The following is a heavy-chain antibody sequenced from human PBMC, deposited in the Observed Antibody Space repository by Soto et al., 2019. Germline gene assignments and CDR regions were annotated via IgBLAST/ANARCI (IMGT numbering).Heavy chain of an antibody. J-gene: IGHJ5*02. CDR3: AHRTTTGTWLYCP. CDR2: IYWDDDK. CDR1: GFSLTTSGVG. V-gene: IGHV2-5*02. D-gene: IGHD4-17*01. Sequence: QITLKESGPTLVKPTQTLTLTCTFSGFSLTTSGVGVGWIRQPPGKALEWLALIYWDDDKRYSPSLKCRLTITKDTYKNQVVLTMTNMNPASTATYFWAHRTTTGTWLYCPWGQGTLVTVSS.